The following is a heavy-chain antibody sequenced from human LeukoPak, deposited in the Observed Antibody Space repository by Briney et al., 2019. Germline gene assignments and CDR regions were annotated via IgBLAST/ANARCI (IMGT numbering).Heavy chain of an antibody. V-gene: IGHV1-18*01. CDR2: ISAYNANT. D-gene: IGHD2-15*01. J-gene: IGHJ4*02. CDR1: GYTFTSYG. CDR3: ARDSRGYCSGGSCYSSSYFDF. Sequence: ASVKVSCKASGYTFTSYGISWVRQAPGQGLGWMGWISAYNANTNYAQKLQGRVTMTTDTSTSTAYMELRSLRSDDTAVYYCARDSRGYCSGGSCYSSSYFDFWGQGTLVTVSS.